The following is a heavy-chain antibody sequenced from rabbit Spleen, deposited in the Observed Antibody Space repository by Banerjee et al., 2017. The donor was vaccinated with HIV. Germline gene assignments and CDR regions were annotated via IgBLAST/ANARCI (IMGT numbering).Heavy chain of an antibody. Sequence: QSLEESGGDLVKPGASLTLTCTASGVSFTSNYYMCWVHQAPGKGLEWIACIDTGSSGFTYFASWAKGRFTISKTSSTTVTLQMTSLTAADTATYFCARDPAYASSSGYNIPNLWGPGTLVTVS. D-gene: IGHD1-1*01. CDR2: IDTGSSGFT. V-gene: IGHV1S40*01. CDR1: GVSFTSNYY. J-gene: IGHJ4*01. CDR3: ARDPAYASSSGYNIPNL.